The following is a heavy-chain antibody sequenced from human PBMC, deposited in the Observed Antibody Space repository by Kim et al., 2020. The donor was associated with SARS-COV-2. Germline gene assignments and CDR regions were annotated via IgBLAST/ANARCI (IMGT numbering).Heavy chain of an antibody. Sequence: GGSLRLSCAASGFTFSSYEMNWVRQAPGKGLEWVSYISSSGSTIYYADSVKGRFTISRDNAKNSLYLQMNSLRAEDTAVYYCAGDGNPAPGDDYFDYWGQGTLVTVSS. J-gene: IGHJ4*02. D-gene: IGHD2-21*01. CDR2: ISSSGSTI. CDR3: AGDGNPAPGDDYFDY. CDR1: GFTFSSYE. V-gene: IGHV3-48*03.